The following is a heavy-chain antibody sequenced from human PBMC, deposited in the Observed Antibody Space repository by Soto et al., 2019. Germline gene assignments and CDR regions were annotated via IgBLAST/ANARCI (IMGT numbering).Heavy chain of an antibody. J-gene: IGHJ5*02. CDR3: ARDHCSGGSCYPWFDP. D-gene: IGHD2-15*01. V-gene: IGHV4-30-2*01. Sequence: QLQLQESGSGLVKPSQTLSLTCAVSGGSISGGGNSWNWIRQPPGQALEWIGSIYHSGTTYYTPSLNSRVTISVDTSRNQFSLRLTSVTAADTAVYFCARDHCSGGSCYPWFDPWGQGTLVTVSS. CDR2: IYHSGTT. CDR1: GGSISGGGNS.